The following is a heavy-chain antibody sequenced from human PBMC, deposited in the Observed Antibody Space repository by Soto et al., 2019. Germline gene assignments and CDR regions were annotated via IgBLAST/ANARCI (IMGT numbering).Heavy chain of an antibody. J-gene: IGHJ6*02. CDR3: AREMTTVIPYYGMDV. Sequence: ASVRVSCRASGYTFTSWGIRYVRQAPGQGLEWMGWISAYNGNTNYAQKLQGRVTMTTDTSTSTAYMELRSLRSDDTAVYYCAREMTTVIPYYGMDVWGQGTTVTVSS. CDR2: ISAYNGNT. V-gene: IGHV1-18*01. CDR1: GYTFTSWG. D-gene: IGHD4-4*01.